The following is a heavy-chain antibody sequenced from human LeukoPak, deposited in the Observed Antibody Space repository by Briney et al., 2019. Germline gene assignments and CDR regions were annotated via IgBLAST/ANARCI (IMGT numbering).Heavy chain of an antibody. J-gene: IGHJ6*02. CDR3: ASEGYCSGGSCYGSEPYYYYGMDV. D-gene: IGHD2-15*01. CDR1: GHTFTGYY. Sequence: ASVKVSCKASGHTFTGYYMHWVRQAPGQGLEWMGRINPNSGGTNYAQKFQGRVTMTRDTSISTAYMELSSLRSEDTAVYYCASEGYCSGGSCYGSEPYYYYGMDVWGQGTTVTVSS. CDR2: INPNSGGT. V-gene: IGHV1-2*06.